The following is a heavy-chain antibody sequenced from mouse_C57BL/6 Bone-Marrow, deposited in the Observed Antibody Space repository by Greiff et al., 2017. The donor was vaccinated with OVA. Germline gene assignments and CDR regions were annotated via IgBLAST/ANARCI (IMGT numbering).Heavy chain of an antibody. CDR1: GYTFTDYY. J-gene: IGHJ3*01. CDR3: ARRGGSSYGGFAY. V-gene: IGHV1-26*01. CDR2: INPNNGGT. D-gene: IGHD1-1*01. Sequence: VQLKQSGPELVKPGASVKISCKASGYTFTDYYMNWVKQSHGKSLEWIGDINPNNGGTSYNQKFKGKATLTVDKSSSTAYMELRSLTSEDSAVYYCARRGGSSYGGFAYWGQGTLVTVSA.